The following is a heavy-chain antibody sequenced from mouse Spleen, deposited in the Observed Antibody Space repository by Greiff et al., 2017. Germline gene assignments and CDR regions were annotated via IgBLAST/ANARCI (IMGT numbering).Heavy chain of an antibody. CDR3: ARLVYSNYFYYFDY. V-gene: IGHV5-6*01. Sequence: EVKLMESGGDLVKPGGSLKLSCAASGFTFSSYGMSWVRQTPDKRLEWVATISSGGSYTYYPDSVKGRFTISRDNAKNTLYLQMSSLKSEDTAMYYCARLVYSNYFYYFDYWGQGTTLTVSS. CDR1: GFTFSSYG. CDR2: ISSGGSYT. D-gene: IGHD2-5*01. J-gene: IGHJ2*01.